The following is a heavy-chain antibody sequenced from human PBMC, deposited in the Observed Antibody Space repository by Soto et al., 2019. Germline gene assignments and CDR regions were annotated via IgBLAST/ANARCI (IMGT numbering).Heavy chain of an antibody. CDR1: GFTFNSYS. V-gene: IGHV3-48*01. J-gene: IGHJ4*02. CDR3: ASSASPDAY. Sequence: EVQLVESGGGLVQPGGSLRLSCVASGFTFNSYSMNWVRQAPGKGLEWTSYINSGSTSVFYADSVKGRFTISRDNAKNSLYLQMNSLRAEDTAVYYCASSASPDAYWGQGTLVTVSS. CDR2: INSGSTSV. D-gene: IGHD1-26*01.